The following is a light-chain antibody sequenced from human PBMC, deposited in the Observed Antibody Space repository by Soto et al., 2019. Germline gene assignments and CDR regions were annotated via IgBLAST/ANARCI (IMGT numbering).Light chain of an antibody. CDR3: CSYTSHNTYV. V-gene: IGLV2-14*01. Sequence: QSVLTQPASVSGSPGRSIPISCTGTRSYVGGYNYVSWYQQHPDKAPKLMIYDVSNRPSGVSNRFSGSKSGNTASLTISALQAEDETDYYCCSYTSHNTYVFGTGTKVTVL. J-gene: IGLJ1*01. CDR1: RSYVGGYNY. CDR2: DVS.